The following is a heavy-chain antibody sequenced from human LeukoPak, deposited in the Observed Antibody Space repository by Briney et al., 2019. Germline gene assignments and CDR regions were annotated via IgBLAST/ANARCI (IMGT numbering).Heavy chain of an antibody. J-gene: IGHJ4*02. CDR2: ISGSGGST. Sequence: GGSLRLSCAASGFTFSSYAMSWVRQAPGKGLEWVSAISGSGGSTYYADSVKGRFTISRDNSKNTLYLQMNSLRAEDTAVYYCARNSGSGAITFDYWGQETLVTVSS. D-gene: IGHD3-10*01. V-gene: IGHV3-23*01. CDR3: ARNSGSGAITFDY. CDR1: GFTFSSYA.